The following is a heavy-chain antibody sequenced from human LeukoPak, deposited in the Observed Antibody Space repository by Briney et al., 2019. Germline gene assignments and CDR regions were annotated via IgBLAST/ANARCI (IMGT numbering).Heavy chain of an antibody. V-gene: IGHV4-34*01. CDR1: GGSFSGYY. CDR3: ARAALTYYDFWSGYYPFDY. Sequence: ASETLSLTCAVYGGSFSGYYWSWIRQPPGKGLEWIGEINHSGSTNYNPSLKSRVTISVDTSKNQFSLKLSSVTAADTAVYYCARAALTYYDFWSGYYPFDYWGQGTLDTVSS. J-gene: IGHJ4*02. CDR2: INHSGST. D-gene: IGHD3-3*01.